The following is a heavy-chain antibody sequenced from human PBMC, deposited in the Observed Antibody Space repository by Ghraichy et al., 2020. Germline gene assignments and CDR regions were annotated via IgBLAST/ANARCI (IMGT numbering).Heavy chain of an antibody. Sequence: SETLSLTCTVSGGSISSYYWSWIRQPAGKGLEWIGRIYTSGSTNYNPSLKSRVTMSVDTSKNQFSLKLSSVTAADTAVYYCARDNSGYGYYYYYGMDVWGQGTTVTVSS. CDR1: GGSISSYY. J-gene: IGHJ6*02. CDR3: ARDNSGYGYYYYYGMDV. CDR2: IYTSGST. D-gene: IGHD5-12*01. V-gene: IGHV4-4*07.